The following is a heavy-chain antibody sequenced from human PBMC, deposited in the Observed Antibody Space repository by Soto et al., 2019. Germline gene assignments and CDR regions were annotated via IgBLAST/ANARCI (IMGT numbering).Heavy chain of an antibody. D-gene: IGHD2-15*01. CDR2: IIPIFDTA. CDR1: RVAFSKFI. CDR3: AKVRYCSPIGYCYGMGV. V-gene: IGHV1-69*05. Sequence: QAELEQSGGEVKKPGSSVKVACKASRVAFSKFIVTWVRQAPGLGLEWVGGIIPIFDTANYAQKFQGRVTISTDGSTSTSYVEVHNLRSEATSVYFCAKVRYCSPIGYCYGMGVCAQGTTVTASS. J-gene: IGHJ6*02.